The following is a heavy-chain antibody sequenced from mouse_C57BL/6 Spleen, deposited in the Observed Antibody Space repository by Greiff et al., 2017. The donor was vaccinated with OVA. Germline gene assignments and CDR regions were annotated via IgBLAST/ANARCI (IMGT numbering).Heavy chain of an antibody. CDR1: GYTFTSYW. CDR2: INPSNGGT. Sequence: QVQLKQPGTELVKPGASVKLSCKASGYTFTSYWMHWVKQRPGQGLEWIGNINPSNGGTNYNEKFKSKATLTVDKSSSTAYMQLSSLTSEDSAVYYCARPLYGSSYWYFDVWGTGTTVTVSS. D-gene: IGHD1-1*01. J-gene: IGHJ1*03. CDR3: ARPLYGSSYWYFDV. V-gene: IGHV1-53*01.